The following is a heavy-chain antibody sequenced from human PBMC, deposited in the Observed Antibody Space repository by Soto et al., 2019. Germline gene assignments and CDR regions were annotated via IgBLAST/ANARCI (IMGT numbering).Heavy chain of an antibody. D-gene: IGHD3-22*01. CDR2: INPSGGST. J-gene: IGHJ4*02. V-gene: IGHV1-46*01. CDR1: GYTFTSYY. CDR3: ARDPLDYYDSSGYYYPFDY. Sequence: ASVKVSCKASGYTFTSYYMHWVRQAPGQGLEWMGIINPSGGSTSYAQKFQGRVTMTRDTSTSTVYMELSGLRSEDTAVYYCARDPLDYYDSSGYYYPFDYWGQGTLVTVSS.